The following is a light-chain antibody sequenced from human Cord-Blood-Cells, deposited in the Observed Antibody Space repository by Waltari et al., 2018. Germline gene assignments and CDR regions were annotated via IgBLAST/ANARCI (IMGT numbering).Light chain of an antibody. CDR1: QSVLYSSNNKNY. CDR3: QQYYSTPTWT. V-gene: IGKV4-1*01. J-gene: IGKJ1*01. CDR2: WAS. Sequence: DIVMTQSPDSLAVSLGERATINCQSSQSVLYSSNNKNYLAWYQQKPGQPPKLLIYWASTRESGVPDRFSGSGSGTDFTLTISSLQAEDVAVYYCQQYYSTPTWTFGQWTKVEIK.